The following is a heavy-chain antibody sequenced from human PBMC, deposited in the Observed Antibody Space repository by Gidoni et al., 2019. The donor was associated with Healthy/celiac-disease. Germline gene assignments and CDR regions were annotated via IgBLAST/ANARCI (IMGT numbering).Heavy chain of an antibody. J-gene: IGHJ4*02. V-gene: IGHV3-30*03. CDR3: ARPRDFDWLLPHFDY. Sequence: QVQLVASGGGVVQPGRSLRLSCAASGFTFSSYGMHWVRQAPGKGLEWVAVISYDGSNKYYADSVKGRFTISRDNSKNTLYLQMNSLRAEDTAVYYCARPRDFDWLLPHFDYWGQGTLVTVSS. D-gene: IGHD3-9*01. CDR2: ISYDGSNK. CDR1: GFTFSSYG.